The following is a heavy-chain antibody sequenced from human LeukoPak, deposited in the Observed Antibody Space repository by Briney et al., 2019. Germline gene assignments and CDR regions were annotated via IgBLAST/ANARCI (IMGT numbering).Heavy chain of an antibody. D-gene: IGHD2-15*01. CDR3: AREGIGAAFDY. CDR1: GYTFTSYG. CDR2: INPSGGST. Sequence: ASVKVSCKASGYTFTSYGISWVRQAPGQGLEWMGIINPSGGSTSYAQKFQGRVTMTRDTSTSTVYMELSSLRSEDTAVYYCAREGIGAAFDYWGQGTLVTVSS. V-gene: IGHV1-46*01. J-gene: IGHJ4*02.